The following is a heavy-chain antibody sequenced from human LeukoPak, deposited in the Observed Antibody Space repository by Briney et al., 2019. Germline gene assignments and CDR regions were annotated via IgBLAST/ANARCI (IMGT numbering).Heavy chain of an antibody. D-gene: IGHD5-24*01. CDR3: AREWLQFNAFDI. V-gene: IGHV3-30*04. CDR1: GFTFSSYA. Sequence: GGSLRLSCAASGFTFSSYAMHWVRQAPGKGLEWVAVISYDGSNKYYADSVKGRFTISRDNSKNTLYLQMNSLRAEDTAVYYCAREWLQFNAFDIWGQGTMVTVSS. CDR2: ISYDGSNK. J-gene: IGHJ3*02.